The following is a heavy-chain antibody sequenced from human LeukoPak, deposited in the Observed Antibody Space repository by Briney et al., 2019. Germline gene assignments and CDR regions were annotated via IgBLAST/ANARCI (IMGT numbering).Heavy chain of an antibody. Sequence: PSETLSLTCTVPGASISSHYWCWLRQTPGTGLEWIGDIYDRGSTTYNPSLKSRVSISVDTSRNQFSLNLRSVTAADTAVYYCAKIEVGRFDPWGQGTLVTVSS. CDR1: GASISSHY. J-gene: IGHJ5*02. CDR3: AKIEVGRFDP. V-gene: IGHV4-59*11. CDR2: IYDRGST. D-gene: IGHD1-26*01.